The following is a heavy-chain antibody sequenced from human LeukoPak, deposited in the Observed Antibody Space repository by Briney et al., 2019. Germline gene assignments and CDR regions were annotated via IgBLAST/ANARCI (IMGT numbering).Heavy chain of an antibody. CDR2: IIPIFGSA. D-gene: IGHD2-2*01. CDR3: ARGRSDIVVVPAARRNYYYYGMDV. Sequence: ASVKVFCKLSGGTCSSHAIRWVRQAPGHGLEWMGGIIPIFGSANYAQKFQGRVTITVDESTSTAYMELSSLRSEDTAVYYCARGRSDIVVVPAARRNYYYYGMDVWGKGTTVTVSS. J-gene: IGHJ6*04. V-gene: IGHV1-69*13. CDR1: GGTCSSHA.